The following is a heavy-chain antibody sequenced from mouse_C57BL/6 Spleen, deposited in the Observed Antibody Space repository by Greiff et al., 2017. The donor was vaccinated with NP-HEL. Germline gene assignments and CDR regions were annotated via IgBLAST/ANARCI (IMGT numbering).Heavy chain of an antibody. Sequence: EVQGVESGGGLVQPGGSLSLSCAASGFTFTDYYMSWVRQPPGKALEWLGFIRNKANGYTTEYSASVKGRFTISRDNSQSILYLQMNALRAEDSATYYCARYGSSYDWFAYWGQGTLVTVSA. CDR3: ARYGSSYDWFAY. J-gene: IGHJ3*01. CDR2: IRNKANGYTT. D-gene: IGHD1-1*01. V-gene: IGHV7-3*01. CDR1: GFTFTDYY.